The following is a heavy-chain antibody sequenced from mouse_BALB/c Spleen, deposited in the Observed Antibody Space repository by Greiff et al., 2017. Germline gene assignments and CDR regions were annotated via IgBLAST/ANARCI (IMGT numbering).Heavy chain of an antibody. V-gene: IGHV1-37*01. CDR3: GRGIYYGSSSYAMDY. CDR1: GYSFTGYF. Sequence: VQLQQSGPELVKPGASVKISCKASGYSFTGYFMNWVKQSHGKSLEWIGRINPYNGDTFYNQKFKGKATLTVDKSSSTAHMELLSLTSEASAVYYCGRGIYYGSSSYAMDYWGQGTSVTVSS. J-gene: IGHJ4*01. CDR2: INPYNGDT. D-gene: IGHD1-1*01.